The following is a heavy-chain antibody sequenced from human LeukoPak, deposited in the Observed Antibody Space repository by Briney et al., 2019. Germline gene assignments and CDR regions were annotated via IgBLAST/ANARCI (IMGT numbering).Heavy chain of an antibody. CDR1: GFTVSSNY. CDR3: ARDLGSGYYYGYFDY. J-gene: IGHJ4*02. D-gene: IGHD3-22*01. CDR2: IYSGGST. Sequence: PGGSLRLSCAASGFTVSSNYMSWVRQAPGKGLEWVSVIYSGGSTYYADSVKGRFTISRDNSKNTLYLQMNSLRAEDTAVYYCARDLGSGYYYGYFDYWGQGTLVTVSS. V-gene: IGHV3-66*01.